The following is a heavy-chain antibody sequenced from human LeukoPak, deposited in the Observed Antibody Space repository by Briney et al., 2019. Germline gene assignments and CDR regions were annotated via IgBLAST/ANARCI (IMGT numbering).Heavy chain of an antibody. CDR2: IYTGGNT. Sequence: TGGSLRLSCAASGFTVSSNYMNWVRQAPGKGLEWVSVIYTGGNTYYADSVKGRFTISRDNSKNTLFLQMNSLRAEDTAVYFCAKDFRRADYYDSSGYYRMIDYWGQGTLVTVSS. CDR3: AKDFRRADYYDSSGYYRMIDY. CDR1: GFTVSSNY. J-gene: IGHJ4*02. V-gene: IGHV3-53*05. D-gene: IGHD3-22*01.